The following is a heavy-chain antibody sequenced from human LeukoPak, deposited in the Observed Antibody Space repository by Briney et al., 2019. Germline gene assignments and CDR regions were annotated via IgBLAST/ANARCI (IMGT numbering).Heavy chain of an antibody. CDR3: ARVDCTSTNCYPFDP. J-gene: IGHJ5*02. Sequence: GASVKVSCKASGYTFTSYGISWVRQAPGQGLEWMGRINPNSGATNYAQKFQGRVTMTRDTSISTAYMELASLRSDDTAIYYCARVDCTSTNCYPFDPWGQGTPVIVSS. CDR2: INPNSGAT. D-gene: IGHD2-2*01. CDR1: GYTFTSYG. V-gene: IGHV1-2*06.